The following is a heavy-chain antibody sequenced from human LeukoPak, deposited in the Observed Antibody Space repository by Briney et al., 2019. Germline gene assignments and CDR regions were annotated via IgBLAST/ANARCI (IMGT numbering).Heavy chain of an antibody. Sequence: ASVKVSCKASGYTFTGYYMHWVRQAPGQGLEWMGRINPKSGGTNYAQKFQGRVTMTRDTSISTAYMELSRLRSDDTAVYYCARDGEGYSSGWYLGYYYYYYMDVWRKGTTVTVSS. CDR2: INPKSGGT. CDR1: GYTFTGYY. CDR3: ARDGEGYSSGWYLGYYYYYYMDV. J-gene: IGHJ6*03. V-gene: IGHV1-2*06. D-gene: IGHD6-19*01.